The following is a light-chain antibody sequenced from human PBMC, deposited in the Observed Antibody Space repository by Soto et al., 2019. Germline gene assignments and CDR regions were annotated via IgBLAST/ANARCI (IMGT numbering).Light chain of an antibody. J-gene: IGKJ1*01. CDR2: DTS. Sequence: DIVVTQSPATLSASPGERVTLSCRASQFVSTRLAWYQQRPGQVPRLLIYDTSTRAPGISARFSGSGSGTEVTLTISSLQSEEVVVYYCQEYIQWPPGMFGQGTTVDIK. CDR1: QFVSTR. V-gene: IGKV3-15*01. CDR3: QEYIQWPPGM.